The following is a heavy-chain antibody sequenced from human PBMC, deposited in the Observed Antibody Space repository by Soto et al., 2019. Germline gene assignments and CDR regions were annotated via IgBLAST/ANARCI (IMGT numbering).Heavy chain of an antibody. J-gene: IGHJ6*02. Sequence: GGSLRLSCAASGFTFSSYAMSWVRQAPGKGLEWVSAISGSGGSTYYADSVKGRFTISRDNSKNTLYLQMNSLRAEDTAVYYCAANIVVVPADIGYYGMDVWGQGTTVTVSS. V-gene: IGHV3-23*01. CDR2: ISGSGGST. CDR1: GFTFSSYA. D-gene: IGHD2-2*01. CDR3: AANIVVVPADIGYYGMDV.